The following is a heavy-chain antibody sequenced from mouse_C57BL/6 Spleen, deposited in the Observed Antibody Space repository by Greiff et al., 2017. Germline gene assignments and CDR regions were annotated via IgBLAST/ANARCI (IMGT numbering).Heavy chain of an antibody. CDR3: ASYGSSPWFAY. CDR1: GYSITSGYY. Sequence: EVKLQESGPGLVKPSQSLSLTCSVTGYSITSGYYWNWIRQFPGNKLEWMGYISYDGSTNYNPSLKNRISITRDTSKNQFFLKLNSVTTEDTATYYCASYGSSPWFAYWGQGTLVTVSA. D-gene: IGHD1-1*01. CDR2: ISYDGST. V-gene: IGHV3-6*01. J-gene: IGHJ3*01.